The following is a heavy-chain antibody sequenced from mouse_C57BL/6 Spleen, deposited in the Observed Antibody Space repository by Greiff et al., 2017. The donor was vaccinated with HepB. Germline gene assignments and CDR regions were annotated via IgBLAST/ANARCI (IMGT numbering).Heavy chain of an antibody. Sequence: EVQVVESGGDLVKPGGSLKLSCAASGFTFSSYGMSWVRQTPDKRLEWVATISSGGSYTYYPDSVKGRFTISRDNAKNTLYLQMSSLKSEDTAMYYCARQQTGNYAMDYWGQGTSVTVSS. V-gene: IGHV5-6*01. D-gene: IGHD4-1*01. CDR3: ARQQTGNYAMDY. CDR1: GFTFSSYG. J-gene: IGHJ4*01. CDR2: ISSGGSYT.